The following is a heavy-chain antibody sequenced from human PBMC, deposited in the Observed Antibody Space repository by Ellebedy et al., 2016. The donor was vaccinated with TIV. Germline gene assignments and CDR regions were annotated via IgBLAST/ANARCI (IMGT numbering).Heavy chain of an antibody. D-gene: IGHD1-14*01. V-gene: IGHV1-3*01. CDR2: INAGNGNT. CDR1: GYTFTSYA. Sequence: ASVKVSXXASGYTFTSYAMHWVRQAPGQRLEWMGWINAGNGNTKYSQKFQGRVTITRDTSASTVYMELSSLRSEDTAVYYCAREVWVLNWFDPWGQGTLVTVSS. CDR3: AREVWVLNWFDP. J-gene: IGHJ5*02.